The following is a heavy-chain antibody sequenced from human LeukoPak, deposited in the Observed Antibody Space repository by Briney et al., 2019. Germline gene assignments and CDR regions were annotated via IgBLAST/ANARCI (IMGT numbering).Heavy chain of an antibody. D-gene: IGHD2-15*01. Sequence: ASVKVSCKASGYTFTSYDINWVRQATGQGLEWMGWMNPNSGNTGYAQKFQGRVTMTRNTSISTAYMELSSLRSEDTAVYYCARGIYCSGGSCYSMLDYWGQGTLVTVSS. CDR1: GYTFTSYD. V-gene: IGHV1-8*01. J-gene: IGHJ4*02. CDR3: ARGIYCSGGSCYSMLDY. CDR2: MNPNSGNT.